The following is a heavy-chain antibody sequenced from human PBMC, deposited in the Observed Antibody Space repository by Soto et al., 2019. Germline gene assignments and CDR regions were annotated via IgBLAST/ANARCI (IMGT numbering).Heavy chain of an antibody. Sequence: PGGSLRLSCAASGFTFSSYAMSWVRQAPGKGLEWVSGISGSGDSTYYADSVKGRFTISRDHSKNTLYLQMNSLRAEDTVVYYCSNGVPGIAVAGTGYFQHWGQGTLVTVSS. CDR3: SNGVPGIAVAGTGYFQH. V-gene: IGHV3-23*01. D-gene: IGHD6-19*01. CDR2: ISGSGDST. CDR1: GFTFSSYA. J-gene: IGHJ1*01.